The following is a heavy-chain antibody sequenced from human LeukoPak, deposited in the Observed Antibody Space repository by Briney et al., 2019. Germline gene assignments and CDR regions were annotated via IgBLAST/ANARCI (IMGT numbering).Heavy chain of an antibody. Sequence: ASVKVSCKASGYTFTGYYMHWVRQAPGQGLEWMRWINPNSGGTNYAQKFQGRVTMTRDTSISTAYMELSRLRSDDTAVYYCARDIAAAGRYYYGMDVWGQGTTVTVSS. CDR3: ARDIAAAGRYYYGMDV. J-gene: IGHJ6*02. V-gene: IGHV1-2*02. CDR2: INPNSGGT. CDR1: GYTFTGYY. D-gene: IGHD6-13*01.